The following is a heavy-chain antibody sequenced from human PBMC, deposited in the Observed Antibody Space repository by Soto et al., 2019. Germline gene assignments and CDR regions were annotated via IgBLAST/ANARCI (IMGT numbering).Heavy chain of an antibody. CDR2: MHPNSGNT. CDR1: GYTFTSYA. Sequence: QVQLVQSGAEVKKPGASVKVSCKASGYTFTSYAINWVRQATGQGLEWMGWMHPNSGNTGYAQKVQGRVTMTRNTSISTAYIELSSLRSEDTAGYYCASAGSGGYRYWGQGTLGTVSS. D-gene: IGHD6-19*01. V-gene: IGHV1-8*01. CDR3: ASAGSGGYRY. J-gene: IGHJ4*02.